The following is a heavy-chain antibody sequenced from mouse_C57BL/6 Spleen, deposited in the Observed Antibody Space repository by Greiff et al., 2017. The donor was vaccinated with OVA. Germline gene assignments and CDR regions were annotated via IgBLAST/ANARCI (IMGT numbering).Heavy chain of an antibody. J-gene: IGHJ3*01. D-gene: IGHD2-5*01. CDR2: IYPGDGDT. Sequence: QVQLQQSGAELVKPGASVKISCKASGYAFSSYCMNWVKQRPGKGLEWIGQIYPGDGDTNYNEKFKGKATLTVDKSSSTAYMQLSSLTSEDSAVYFCARSGYISNVGAMDYWGQGTLVTVSA. CDR1: GYAFSSYC. CDR3: ARSGYISNVGAMDY. V-gene: IGHV1-80*01.